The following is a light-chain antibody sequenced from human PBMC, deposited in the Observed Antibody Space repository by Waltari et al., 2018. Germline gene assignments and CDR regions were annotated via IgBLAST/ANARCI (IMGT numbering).Light chain of an antibody. CDR1: QSVSSN. CDR2: GAS. V-gene: IGKV3-15*01. Sequence: EIVMTQSPVTLSVSPGERATLSCRASQSVSSNLAWYQQKPGQAPRLLIYGASTRATGIPARFSGSGSGTECTRTISSLQSEDFAVYYCQQYNKWPPFTFGPGTKVEI. CDR3: QQYNKWPPFT. J-gene: IGKJ3*01.